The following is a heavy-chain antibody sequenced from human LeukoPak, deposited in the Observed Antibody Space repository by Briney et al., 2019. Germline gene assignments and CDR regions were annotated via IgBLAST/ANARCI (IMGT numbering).Heavy chain of an antibody. CDR2: IWFDGSNK. CDR1: GFSFSSYG. D-gene: IGHD3-10*01. J-gene: IGHJ4*02. Sequence: GGSLRLSCAASGFSFSSYGMHWVRQAPGKGLEWVAVIWFDGSNKYYADSVKGRFTISRDNAKNSLYLQMNSLRAEDTAVYYCARDESLVRGAAFDYWGQGTLVTVSS. CDR3: ARDESLVRGAAFDY. V-gene: IGHV3-33*01.